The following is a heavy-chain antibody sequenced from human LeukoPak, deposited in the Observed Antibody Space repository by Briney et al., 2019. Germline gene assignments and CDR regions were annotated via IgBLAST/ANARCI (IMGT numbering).Heavy chain of an antibody. CDR2: ISGSGGRT. V-gene: IGHV3-23*01. Sequence: PGGSMRLSCAASGFTFSNAWMSWVRQAPGKGLEWVSAISGSGGRTYYADSVKGRFTISRDNSKNALYLQMNSPRAEDTAVYYCAKGGYGSGTLPLGYWGQGTLVTVSS. J-gene: IGHJ4*02. CDR3: AKGGYGSGTLPLGY. D-gene: IGHD3-10*01. CDR1: GFTFSNAW.